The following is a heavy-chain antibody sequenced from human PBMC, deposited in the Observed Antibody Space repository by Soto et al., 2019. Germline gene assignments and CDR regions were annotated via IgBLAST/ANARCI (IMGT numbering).Heavy chain of an antibody. CDR3: ASLVVVPATSYYYSGMDV. V-gene: IGHV3-23*01. CDR1: GFTFSSYA. Sequence: EVQLLESGGGLVQPGGSLRLSCAASGFTFSSYAMSWVRQAPGKGLEWVSAISGSGGSTYYADSVKGRFTISRDNSKNTLYLQMNSLRAEDTAVYDCASLVVVPATSYYYSGMDVWGHGTTVTVSS. J-gene: IGHJ6*02. CDR2: ISGSGGST. D-gene: IGHD2-15*01.